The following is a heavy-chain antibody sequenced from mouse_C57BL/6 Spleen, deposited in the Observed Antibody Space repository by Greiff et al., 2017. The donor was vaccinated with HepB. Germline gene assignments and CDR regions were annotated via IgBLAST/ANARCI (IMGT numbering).Heavy chain of an antibody. CDR2: IRNKANGYRA. D-gene: IGHD3-3*01. V-gene: IGHV7-3*01. CDR3: SRYGAGFDY. J-gene: IGHJ2*01. CDR1: GFTFTGYY. Sequence: EVQLMESGGGLVQPGGSLSLSCAASGFTFTGYYMSWVRQPPGKALEWLGFIRNKANGYRADYSATVKGRFTISRDNSQSILYLQMNAMRAEDNATEYYSRYGAGFDYWGQGTTLTVSS.